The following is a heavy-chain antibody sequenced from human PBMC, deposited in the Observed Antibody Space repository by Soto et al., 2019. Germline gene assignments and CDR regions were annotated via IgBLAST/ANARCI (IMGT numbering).Heavy chain of an antibody. CDR2: IYYSGST. CDR3: ASEWRAPLAY. V-gene: IGHV4-59*01. J-gene: IGHJ4*02. Sequence: PSETLSLTCTVSGGSISSYYWSWIRQPPGKGLEWIGYIYYSGSTNYNPSLKSRVTISVDTSKNQFSLKLSSVTAADTAVYYCASEWRAPLAYWGQGTLVTVSS. CDR1: GGSISSYY.